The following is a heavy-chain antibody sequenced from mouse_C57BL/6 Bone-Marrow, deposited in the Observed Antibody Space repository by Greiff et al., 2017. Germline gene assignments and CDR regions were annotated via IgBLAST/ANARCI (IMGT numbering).Heavy chain of an antibody. CDR1: GYTFTSYW. D-gene: IGHD1-1*01. Sequence: QVQLQQPGAELVRPGTSVKLSCKASGYTFTSYWMHWVKQRPGQGLEWIGVIDPSDSYTNYNPKFKGKATLTVDTSSSTAYMQLSSLTSEDSAVYYCARGGKYYGRGGNYWGQGTTLTVSS. J-gene: IGHJ2*01. CDR3: ARGGKYYGRGGNY. V-gene: IGHV1-59*01. CDR2: IDPSDSYT.